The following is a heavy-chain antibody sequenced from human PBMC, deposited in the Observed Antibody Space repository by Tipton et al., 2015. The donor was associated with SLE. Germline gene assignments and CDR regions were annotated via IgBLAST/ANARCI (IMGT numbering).Heavy chain of an antibody. CDR3: AREWADDAFDI. Sequence: TLSLTCTVSGGSISSYYWSWIRQPPGKGLEWIGDISYSGSTNYSPSLKSRVTISVDTPKNQFSLKLTSVTAADTAVYFCAREWADDAFDIWGRGTRVTVSS. V-gene: IGHV4-59*01. CDR2: ISYSGST. J-gene: IGHJ3*02. CDR1: GGSISSYY.